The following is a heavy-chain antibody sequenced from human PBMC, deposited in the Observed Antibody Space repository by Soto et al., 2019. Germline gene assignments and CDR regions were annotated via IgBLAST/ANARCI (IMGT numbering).Heavy chain of an antibody. J-gene: IGHJ4*02. D-gene: IGHD2-15*01. Sequence: PGGSLRLSCAASGFTFSSYGMHWVRQAPGKGLEWVAVIWYDGSDKYYADSVKGRFTISRDNSKNTLYLQMNSLRAEDMAVYYCARAEVEMSTHIGLDFWGQGTLVTVSS. CDR1: GFTFSSYG. V-gene: IGHV3-33*01. CDR2: IWYDGSDK. CDR3: ARAEVEMSTHIGLDF.